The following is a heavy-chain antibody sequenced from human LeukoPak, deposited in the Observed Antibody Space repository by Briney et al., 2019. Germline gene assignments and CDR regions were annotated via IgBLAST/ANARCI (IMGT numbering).Heavy chain of an antibody. Sequence: PSETLSLTCAVYGGSFSGYYWSWIRQPPGKGLEWIGEINHSGSTNYNPSLKSRVTISVDTSKNQFSLKLSSVTAADTAVHYCARGAVVPAAIITDIWGQGTMVTVSS. CDR2: INHSGST. J-gene: IGHJ3*02. V-gene: IGHV4-34*01. D-gene: IGHD2-2*01. CDR1: GGSFSGYY. CDR3: ARGAVVPAAIITDI.